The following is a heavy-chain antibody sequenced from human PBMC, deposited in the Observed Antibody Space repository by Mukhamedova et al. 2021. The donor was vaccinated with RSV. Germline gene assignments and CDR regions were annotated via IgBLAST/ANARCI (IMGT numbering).Heavy chain of an antibody. Sequence: WNWVRQAPGKGLEWIGEIYHSGGTNYHPSLKSRVTISVDKSKNQFSLRLTSVTAADTAGYYCARRITGWQLVNGYVDYLGQGT. CDR3: ARRITGWQLVNGYVDY. D-gene: IGHD6-6*01. J-gene: IGHJ4*02. CDR2: IYHSGGT. V-gene: IGHV4-4*02.